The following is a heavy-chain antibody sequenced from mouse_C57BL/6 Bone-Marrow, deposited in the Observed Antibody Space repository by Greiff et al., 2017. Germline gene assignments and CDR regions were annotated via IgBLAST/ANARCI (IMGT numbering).Heavy chain of an antibody. J-gene: IGHJ2*01. Sequence: VKLMESGAELVKPGASVKLSCKASGYTFTSYWMHWVKQRPGQGLEWIGMIHPNSGSTNYNEKFKSKATLTVDKSSSTAYMQLSSLTSEDSAVYYCARAGTGFDYWGQGTTLTVSS. CDR2: IHPNSGST. V-gene: IGHV1-64*01. D-gene: IGHD4-1*01. CDR1: GYTFTSYW. CDR3: ARAGTGFDY.